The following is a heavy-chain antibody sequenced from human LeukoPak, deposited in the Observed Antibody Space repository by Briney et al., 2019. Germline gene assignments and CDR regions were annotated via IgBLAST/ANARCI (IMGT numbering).Heavy chain of an antibody. CDR1: GYSISSGFY. J-gene: IGHJ4*02. D-gene: IGHD3-9*01. CDR3: ARGAYFDWLHPGDY. CDR2: ISHSEST. Sequence: PSETLSLTCTVSGYSISSGFYWGWIRQPPGQGLEWIGVISHSESTDYNPSLKSRVTISVDTSKNQFSLKLSSVTAADTAVYYCARGAYFDWLHPGDYWGQGTLVTVSS. V-gene: IGHV4-38-2*02.